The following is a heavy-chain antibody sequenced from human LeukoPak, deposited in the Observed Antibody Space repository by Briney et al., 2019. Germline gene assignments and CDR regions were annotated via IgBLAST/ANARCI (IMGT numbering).Heavy chain of an antibody. Sequence: PGGSLRLSCAASGFTFSSYWMSWVRQAPGKGVEWVANIKQDGSEKYYVDSVKGRFTISRDNAKNSLYLQMNSLRAEDTAVYYCARVSLVVVVAATPAFDPWGQGTLVTVSS. J-gene: IGHJ5*02. CDR2: IKQDGSEK. CDR3: ARVSLVVVVAATPAFDP. V-gene: IGHV3-7*01. CDR1: GFTFSSYW. D-gene: IGHD2-15*01.